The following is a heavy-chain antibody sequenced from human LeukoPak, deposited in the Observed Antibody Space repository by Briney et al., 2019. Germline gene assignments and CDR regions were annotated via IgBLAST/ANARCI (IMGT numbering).Heavy chain of an antibody. V-gene: IGHV3-9*01. CDR3: ARGHSRGSGSYSQELDY. D-gene: IGHD3-10*01. CDR1: GFTFDDYA. CDR2: ISWNSGSI. Sequence: GGSLRLSCAASGFTFDDYAMHWVRQAPGKGLEWVSGISWNSGSIGYADSVKGRFTISRDNSKNTLYLQMNSLRAEDTAVYYCARGHSRGSGSYSQELDYWGQGTLVTVSS. J-gene: IGHJ4*02.